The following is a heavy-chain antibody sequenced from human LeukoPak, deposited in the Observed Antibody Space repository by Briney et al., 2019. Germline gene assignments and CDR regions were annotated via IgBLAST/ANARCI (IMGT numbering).Heavy chain of an antibody. CDR3: AREGSPYDSSGYAT. Sequence: GGPLRLSCAASGITFSGAWMHWVRQAPGKGLVWVSRINSDGSSTSYADSVKGRFTISRDNAKNTLYLQMNSLRAEDTAVYYCAREGSPYDSSGYATWGQGTLVTVSS. CDR1: GITFSGAW. J-gene: IGHJ5*02. D-gene: IGHD3-22*01. V-gene: IGHV3-74*01. CDR2: INSDGSST.